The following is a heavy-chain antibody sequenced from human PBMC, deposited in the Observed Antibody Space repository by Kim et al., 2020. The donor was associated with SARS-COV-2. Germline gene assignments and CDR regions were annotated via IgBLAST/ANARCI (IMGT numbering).Heavy chain of an antibody. V-gene: IGHV3-11*04. CDR3: ARGYSSSWSTYGMDV. J-gene: IGHJ6*02. Sequence: DSVKGRFTISRDNAKNSLYLQRNSLRAEDTAVYYCARGYSSSWSTYGMDVWGQGTTVTVSS. D-gene: IGHD6-13*01.